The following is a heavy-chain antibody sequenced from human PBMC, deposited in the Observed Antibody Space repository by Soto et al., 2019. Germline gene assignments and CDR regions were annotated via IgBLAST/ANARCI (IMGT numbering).Heavy chain of an antibody. V-gene: IGHV3-30*18. D-gene: IGHD1-26*01. CDR3: AKDEMELGATDFDY. CDR2: VSYDQKNK. CDR1: GVTLSTYG. Sequence: GGSLRRSCAASGVTLSTYGMHRVRQPPGKGLEWVAVVSYDQKNKFYADSVKGRFTISRENSKNTLYLQMNSLRAEDTALYYCAKDEMELGATDFDYSGHAPLVT. J-gene: IGHJ4*01.